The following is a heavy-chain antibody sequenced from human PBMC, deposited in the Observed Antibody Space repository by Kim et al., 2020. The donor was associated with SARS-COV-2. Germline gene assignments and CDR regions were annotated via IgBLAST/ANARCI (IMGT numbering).Heavy chain of an antibody. CDR3: ARMGFGGILTGNYYYYGMDV. D-gene: IGHD3-9*01. CDR2: ISAYNGNT. Sequence: ASVKVSCKASGYTFTSYGISWVRQAPGQGLEWMGWISAYNGNTNYAQKLQGRVTMTTDTSTSTAYMELRSLRSDDTAVYYCARMGFGGILTGNYYYYGMDVWGQGTTVTVSS. V-gene: IGHV1-18*01. J-gene: IGHJ6*02. CDR1: GYTFTSYG.